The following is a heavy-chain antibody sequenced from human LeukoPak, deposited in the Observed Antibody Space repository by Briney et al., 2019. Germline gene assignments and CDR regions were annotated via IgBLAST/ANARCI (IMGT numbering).Heavy chain of an antibody. J-gene: IGHJ5*02. V-gene: IGHV4-59*01. Sequence: SETLSLTCTVSGGSISSYYWSWIRQPPGKGLEWIGYIYYSESTNYNPSLKSRVTKSVDTSKNQISLKLSSVTAADTAVYYCARDGEVEDSSGYIWFDPWGQGTLVTVSS. CDR2: IYYSEST. CDR3: ARDGEVEDSSGYIWFDP. CDR1: GGSISSYY. D-gene: IGHD3-22*01.